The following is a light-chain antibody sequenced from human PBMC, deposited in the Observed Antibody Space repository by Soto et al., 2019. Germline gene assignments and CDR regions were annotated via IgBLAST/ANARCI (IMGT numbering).Light chain of an antibody. CDR3: QNYNSAPLT. J-gene: IGKJ3*01. CDR1: QGISNS. V-gene: IGKV1-27*01. CDR2: AAS. Sequence: DIQMTQSPSSLSASLGDTVTISCRASQGISNSLAWFQQKPGRVPQFLIYAASTLQPGVPPRFSGSGSGTDFTLTLSSLQPEDVATYYCQNYNSAPLTFGPGTRVDLK.